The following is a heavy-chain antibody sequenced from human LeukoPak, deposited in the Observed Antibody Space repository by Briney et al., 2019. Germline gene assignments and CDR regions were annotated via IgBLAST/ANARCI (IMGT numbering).Heavy chain of an antibody. CDR3: ARRSISGNSWDYFDY. CDR1: GASISSYY. D-gene: IGHD4-23*01. Sequence: TSGTLSLTCGVSGASISSYYWSWIRQPPGKGLEWIAFMYYSGSTNYNPSLKSRVTISVDTSKNQFSLKLSSVTAADTAVYYCARRSISGNSWDYFDYWGQGTLVTVSS. CDR2: MYYSGST. V-gene: IGHV4-59*08. J-gene: IGHJ4*02.